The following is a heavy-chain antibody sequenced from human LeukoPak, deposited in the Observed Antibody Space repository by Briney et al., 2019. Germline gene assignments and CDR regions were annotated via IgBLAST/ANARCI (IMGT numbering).Heavy chain of an antibody. D-gene: IGHD3-22*01. Sequence: GGSLRLPCAASGLTFSSYAMSWAPRAPGRGLEWVMAISGSGGSTYYADSVKGRFTISRDNSKNTLYLQMNSLRAEDTAVYYCARRRPGYYYDSSGSSAPDFDYWGQGTLVTVSS. V-gene: IGHV3-23*01. CDR2: ISGSGGST. J-gene: IGHJ4*02. CDR1: GLTFSSYA. CDR3: ARRRPGYYYDSSGSSAPDFDY.